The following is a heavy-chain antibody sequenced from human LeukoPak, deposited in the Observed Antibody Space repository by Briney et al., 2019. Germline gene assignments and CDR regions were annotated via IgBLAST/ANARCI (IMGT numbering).Heavy chain of an antibody. CDR1: GFTFSSYS. V-gene: IGHV3-21*01. D-gene: IGHD4-17*01. CDR2: ISSSSSYI. CDR3: ARIPHPDYADAQ. Sequence: PGGSLRLSCAASGFTFSSYSMNWVRQAPGKGLEWVSSISSSSSYIYYADSVKGRFTDSRDNGKKLVHLQLNSLRAEDTAVYFCARIPHPDYADAQWGQGTLVIVSS. J-gene: IGHJ4*02.